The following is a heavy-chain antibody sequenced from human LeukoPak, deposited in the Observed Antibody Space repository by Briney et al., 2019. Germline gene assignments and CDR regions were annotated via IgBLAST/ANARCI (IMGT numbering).Heavy chain of an antibody. D-gene: IGHD2-21*01. CDR1: GFTVSSTY. CDR3: ASRHCSGGDCYFAGADPFDH. J-gene: IGHJ4*02. Sequence: GGSLRLSCAASGFTVSSTYMSWVRQSPGKGLEWVSVVYKDGKMFYIDSVKGRFAISRDTSKNTVYLQMNNLRAEDTAVYYCASRHCSGGDCYFAGADPFDHWGQGALVTVSS. V-gene: IGHV3-53*01. CDR2: VYKDGKM.